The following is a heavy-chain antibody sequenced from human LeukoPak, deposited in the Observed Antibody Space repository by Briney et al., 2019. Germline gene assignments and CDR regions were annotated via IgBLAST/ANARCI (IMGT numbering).Heavy chain of an antibody. CDR2: ISSSSSTI. D-gene: IGHD2-15*01. CDR3: ARDVGDCSGGSCYTSDFDY. Sequence: GGSLRLSCAASGFTFSSYNMNWVRQAPGKGLEWVSYISSSSSTIYYADSVKGRFTISRDNAKNSLYLQMNSLRAEDTAVYYCARDVGDCSGGSCYTSDFDYWGQGTLVTVSS. V-gene: IGHV3-48*01. J-gene: IGHJ4*02. CDR1: GFTFSSYN.